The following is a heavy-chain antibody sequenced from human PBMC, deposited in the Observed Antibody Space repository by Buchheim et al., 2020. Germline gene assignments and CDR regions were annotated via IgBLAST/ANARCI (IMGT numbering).Heavy chain of an antibody. CDR1: GYTFTSYY. J-gene: IGHJ4*02. D-gene: IGHD3-22*01. V-gene: IGHV1-46*01. Sequence: QVQLVQSGAEVKKPGASVKVSCKASGYTFTSYYMHWVRQAPGQGLEWMGIINPSGGSTSYAQKFQGRVTMTRDTSTSTVYMEMSSLRSEDTAVYYCARRSKPSFRYDSSGYYSDYWGQGTL. CDR2: INPSGGST. CDR3: ARRSKPSFRYDSSGYYSDY.